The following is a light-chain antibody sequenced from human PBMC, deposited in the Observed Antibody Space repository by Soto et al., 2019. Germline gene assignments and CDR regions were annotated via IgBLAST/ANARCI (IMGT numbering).Light chain of an antibody. CDR2: GAS. CDR3: QQNYNTGIT. J-gene: IGKJ5*01. CDR1: QSINTY. V-gene: IGKV1-39*01. Sequence: DIHMTQAPSSLYASVGDRVTITCRASQSINTYLNWYQQKPGKAPKLLIYGASSLQSGVPSRFSGSGSGTDFTLTISSLQPEDFTTYYCQQNYNTGITFGQGTRLEIK.